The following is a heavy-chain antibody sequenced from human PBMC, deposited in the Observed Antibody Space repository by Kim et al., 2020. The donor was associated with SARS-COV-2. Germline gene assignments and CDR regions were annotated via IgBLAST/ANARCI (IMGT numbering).Heavy chain of an antibody. CDR2: IYYSGST. CDR3: ARKSEEVITSVYLRGWAFDI. CDR1: GGSISSSSYY. Sequence: SETLSLTCTVSGGSISSSSYYWGRIRQPPGKGLEWIGSIYYSGSTYYNPSLKSRVTISVDTSKNQFSLKLSSVTAADTAVYYCARKSEEVITSVYLRGWAFDIWGQGTMVTVSS. J-gene: IGHJ3*02. D-gene: IGHD3-22*01. V-gene: IGHV4-39*01.